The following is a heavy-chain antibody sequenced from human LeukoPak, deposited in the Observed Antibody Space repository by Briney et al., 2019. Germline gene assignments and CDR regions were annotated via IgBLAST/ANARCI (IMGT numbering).Heavy chain of an antibody. D-gene: IGHD5-18*01. CDR1: GFTFSSYW. CDR2: INGDGGST. Sequence: PGGSLRLSCAASGFTFSSYWMHWVRQAPGKGLVWVSRINGDGGSTTYADSVKGRFTISRDNAKNTLYLQMNSLRAEDTAVYCCARDRATAMFDYWAQGTLVTVSS. CDR3: ARDRATAMFDY. J-gene: IGHJ4*02. V-gene: IGHV3-74*01.